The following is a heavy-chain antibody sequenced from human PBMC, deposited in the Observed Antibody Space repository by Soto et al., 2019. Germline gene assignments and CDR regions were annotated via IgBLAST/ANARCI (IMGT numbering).Heavy chain of an antibody. J-gene: IGHJ4*01. CDR3: ARGRYGDY. Sequence: HVHLVQSGAEVKKPGSSVKVSCKGSGYTFTSYGITWVRQAPGQGLEWMGWISAHNGNTNYAQKLQGRVTVTRDTSTSTAYMELRSLRSDDTAVYYCARGRYGDYWGHGALVTVSS. V-gene: IGHV1-18*01. D-gene: IGHD1-1*01. CDR2: ISAHNGNT. CDR1: GYTFTSYG.